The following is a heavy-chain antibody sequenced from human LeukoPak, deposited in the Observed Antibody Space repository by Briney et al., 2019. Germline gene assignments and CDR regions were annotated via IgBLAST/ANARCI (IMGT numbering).Heavy chain of an antibody. CDR1: GDSITSSSW. CDR3: ARRGGYYSFGSGSHFAS. V-gene: IGHV4-4*02. CDR2: IYDSGST. D-gene: IGHD3-10*01. Sequence: SGTVSLTCAVSGDSITSSSWWSWVRQSPGKGLEWIGEIYDSGSTNYKSSLKSRITVYLDKSKNQFSLRLISVTAADTAIYYCARRGGYYSFGSGSHFASWGQGSLVTVSS. J-gene: IGHJ4*02.